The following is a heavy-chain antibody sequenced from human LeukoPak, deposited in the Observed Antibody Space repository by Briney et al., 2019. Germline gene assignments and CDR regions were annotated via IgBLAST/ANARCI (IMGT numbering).Heavy chain of an antibody. V-gene: IGHV3-66*02. CDR3: ARDRGGYDFWSGYLDAFDI. CDR2: IYSGGST. CDR1: GFTVRSNY. D-gene: IGHD3-3*01. Sequence: PGGSLRLSCAASGFTVRSNYMSWFRQAPGKGLEWVSVIYSGGSTYYADSVKGRFTISRDNSKNTLYLQMNSLRAEDTAVYYCARDRGGYDFWSGYLDAFDIWGQGTMVTVSS. J-gene: IGHJ3*02.